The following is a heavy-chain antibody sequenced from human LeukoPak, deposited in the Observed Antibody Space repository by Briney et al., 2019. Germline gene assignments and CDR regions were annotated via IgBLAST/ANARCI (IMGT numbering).Heavy chain of an antibody. D-gene: IGHD1-26*01. CDR2: IYPGDSDT. Sequence: GESLKISCKASGYTFTSNWIGWVRQMPGKGLEWMGIIYPGDSDTRYSPSFQGQVTISADQSVSTAYLQWSSLKASDTAMYYCARPGRWYSGSYYSDLWIPPFDYWGQGTLVTVSS. J-gene: IGHJ4*02. CDR3: ARPGRWYSGSYYSDLWIPPFDY. V-gene: IGHV5-51*01. CDR1: GYTFTSNW.